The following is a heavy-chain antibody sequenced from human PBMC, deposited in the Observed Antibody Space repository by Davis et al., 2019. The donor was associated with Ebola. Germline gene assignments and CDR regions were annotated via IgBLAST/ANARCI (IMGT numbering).Heavy chain of an antibody. V-gene: IGHV4-34*01. CDR1: GGSFSGYY. J-gene: IGHJ6*03. Sequence: PSETLSLTCAVYGGSFSGYYWSWIRQPPGKGLEWIGEINHSGSTNYNPSLKSRVTISVDTSKNQFSLKLSSVTAADTAVYYCARGSGTRVGDSGAGYYYYYMDVWGKGTTVTVSS. CDR2: INHSGST. D-gene: IGHD2-21*02. CDR3: ARGSGTRVGDSGAGYYYYYMDV.